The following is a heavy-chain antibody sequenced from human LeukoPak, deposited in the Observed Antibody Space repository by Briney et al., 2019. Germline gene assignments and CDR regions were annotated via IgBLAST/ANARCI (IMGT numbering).Heavy chain of an antibody. Sequence: GGSLRLSCAASGITFNIYPMSGVRHAPGKGVEWVSAISGSGGSTYYADSVKGRFTNSRDNSKNTLNLQMNSLRAEDTAVYYCAKDLEQWLAPGDFDYWGQGTLVTVSS. CDR1: GITFNIYP. V-gene: IGHV3-23*01. J-gene: IGHJ4*02. CDR3: AKDLEQWLAPGDFDY. D-gene: IGHD6-19*01. CDR2: ISGSGGST.